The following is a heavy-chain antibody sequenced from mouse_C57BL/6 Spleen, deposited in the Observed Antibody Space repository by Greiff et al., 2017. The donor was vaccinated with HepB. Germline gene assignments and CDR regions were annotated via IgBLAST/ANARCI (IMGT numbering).Heavy chain of an antibody. D-gene: IGHD1-1*01. V-gene: IGHV1-47*01. J-gene: IGHJ4*01. Sequence: VKLMESGAELVKPGASVKMSCKASGYTFTTYPIEWMKQNHGKSLEWIGNFHPYNDDTKYNEKFKGKATLTVEKSSSTVYLELSRLTSDDSAVYYCARRGDYYGSRDYAMDYWGQGTSVTVSS. CDR1: GYTFTTYP. CDR2: FHPYNDDT. CDR3: ARRGDYYGSRDYAMDY.